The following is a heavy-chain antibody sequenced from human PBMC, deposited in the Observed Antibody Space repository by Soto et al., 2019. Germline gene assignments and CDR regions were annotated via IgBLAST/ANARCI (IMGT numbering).Heavy chain of an antibody. CDR1: GGTFSSYA. J-gene: IGHJ4*02. V-gene: IGHV1-69*06. CDR3: ARGDYVWGSYRFMGPGFDY. CDR2: IIPIFGTA. Sequence: QVQLVQSGAEVKKPGSSVKVSCKASGGTFSSYAISWVRQAPGQGLEWMGGIIPIFGTANYAQKFQGRVTITADKSTSTAYMELSSLRSEDTAVYYCARGDYVWGSYRFMGPGFDYWGQGTLVTVSS. D-gene: IGHD3-16*02.